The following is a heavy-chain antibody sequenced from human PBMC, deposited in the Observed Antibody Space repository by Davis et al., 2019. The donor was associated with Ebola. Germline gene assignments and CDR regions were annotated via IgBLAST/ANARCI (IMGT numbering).Heavy chain of an antibody. CDR2: IYYSGST. J-gene: IGHJ6*03. V-gene: IGHV4-31*11. D-gene: IGHD3-3*01. Sequence: SETLSLTCAVYGGSFSGYYWSWIRQHPGKGLEWIGYIYYSGSTYYNPSLKSRVTISVDTSKNQFSLKLSSVTAADTAVYYCARGDPVTIFGVDYYMDVWGKGTTVTVSS. CDR3: ARGDPVTIFGVDYYMDV. CDR1: GGSFSGYY.